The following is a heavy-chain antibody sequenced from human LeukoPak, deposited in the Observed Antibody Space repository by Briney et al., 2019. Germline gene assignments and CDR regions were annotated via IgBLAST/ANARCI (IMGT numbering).Heavy chain of an antibody. CDR2: ISASGDYT. V-gene: IGHV3-23*01. CDR1: GFTFSAYA. D-gene: IGHD4-17*01. J-gene: IGHJ3*02. Sequence: GGSLRLSCAASGFTFSAYAVIWVRQAPGKGLEGVSAISASGDYTHYADSVKGRFDISRDNSKNTVYLQMSSLRAEDAALYYCAKDPNGDYVGAFDSWGPGTTVIVSS. CDR3: AKDPNGDYVGAFDS.